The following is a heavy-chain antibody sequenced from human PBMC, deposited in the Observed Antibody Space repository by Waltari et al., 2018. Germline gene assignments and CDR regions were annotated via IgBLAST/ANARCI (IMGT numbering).Heavy chain of an antibody. D-gene: IGHD6-13*01. CDR1: GYSISSGYY. CDR3: ARRAAIAATGPTYYMDV. Sequence: QVQLQESGPGLVKPSETLSLTCAVSGYSISSGYYRVWIRQSPGKGLDWIGSIYHSGSTYYNPSLKSRVTISVETSKTQFSLKLSSVTAADTAVYYCARRAAIAATGPTYYMDVWGKGTTVTVSS. CDR2: IYHSGST. V-gene: IGHV4-38-2*01. J-gene: IGHJ6*03.